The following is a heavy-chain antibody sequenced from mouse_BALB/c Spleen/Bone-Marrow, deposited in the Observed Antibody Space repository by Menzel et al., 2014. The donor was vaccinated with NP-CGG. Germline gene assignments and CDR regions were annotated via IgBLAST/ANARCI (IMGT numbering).Heavy chain of an antibody. V-gene: IGHV3-2*02. CDR3: ARSSSYDYDVGFAY. Sequence: EVQLQQSGPGLVEPSQSLSLTCTVTGYSITRDYAWNWIRQFPGNKLEWMGYISYSGSTTYNPSLKSRISITRDTSKNQFFLQLNSVTTEDTATYYCARSSSYDYDVGFAYWGQGTLVTVSA. CDR2: ISYSGST. D-gene: IGHD2-4*01. J-gene: IGHJ3*01. CDR1: GYSITRDYA.